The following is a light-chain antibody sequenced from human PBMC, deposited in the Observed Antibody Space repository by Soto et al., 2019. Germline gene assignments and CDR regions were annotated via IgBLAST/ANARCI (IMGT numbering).Light chain of an antibody. V-gene: IGLV4-69*01. CDR2: LNSDGSH. Sequence: QLVLTQSPSASASLGASVKLTCTLRSGHSSYAIAWHQQQPEKGPRYLMKLNSDGSHTKGDGIPDRFSGSSSGAERYLTIYGLQSEDEAAYYCQTWGTGIRVFGGGTKLTVL. CDR1: SGHSSYA. J-gene: IGLJ3*02. CDR3: QTWGTGIRV.